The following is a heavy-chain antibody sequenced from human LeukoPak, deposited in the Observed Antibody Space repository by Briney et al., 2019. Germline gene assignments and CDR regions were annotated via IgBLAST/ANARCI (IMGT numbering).Heavy chain of an antibody. CDR2: IKRDGSEC. J-gene: IGHJ4*02. CDR3: ARDGAGRGTDDY. CDR1: GFTFSSYW. V-gene: IGHV3-7*05. Sequence: GGSLRPSCAASGFTFSSYWMTWVRQAPGKGLEWVANIKRDGSECFYVDSVKGRFTISRDNAKNSLFLQMDSLRAEDTAVYYCARDGAGRGTDDYWGQGTLVTVSS. D-gene: IGHD3-10*01.